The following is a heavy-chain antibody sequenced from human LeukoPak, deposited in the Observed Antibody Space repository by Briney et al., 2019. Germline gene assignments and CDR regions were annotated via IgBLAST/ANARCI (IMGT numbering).Heavy chain of an antibody. CDR1: GFTFSSYG. Sequence: SGGSLRLSCAASGFTFSSYGMHWVRQAPGKGLEWLAFIRYDGSNKYYADSVKGRFTISRDNAKNSLYLQMNSLRAEDTAVYYCARWGLGSSWDVFENWGQGTLVTVSS. J-gene: IGHJ4*02. D-gene: IGHD6-13*01. CDR3: ARWGLGSSWDVFEN. V-gene: IGHV3-30*02. CDR2: IRYDGSNK.